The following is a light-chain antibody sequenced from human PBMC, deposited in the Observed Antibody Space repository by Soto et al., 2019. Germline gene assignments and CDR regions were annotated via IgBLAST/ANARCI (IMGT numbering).Light chain of an antibody. CDR1: QSVSSSY. V-gene: IGKV3-20*01. CDR3: QQYGSSPLT. Sequence: EIVLTQSPGTLSLSPGERATLSCKASQSVSSSYLAWYQQKPGQAPRLLISGASSRATGIPDRFSGSGSGTDFTLAISRLEPEDFAVYYCQQYGSSPLTFGGGTKVEIK. J-gene: IGKJ4*01. CDR2: GAS.